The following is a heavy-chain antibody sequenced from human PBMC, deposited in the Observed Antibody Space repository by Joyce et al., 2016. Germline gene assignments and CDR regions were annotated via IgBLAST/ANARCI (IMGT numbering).Heavy chain of an antibody. Sequence: EVQLVESGGGLVQPGGSLSLSCAASGFTFSSYWMYGGRKAPGKGLGGVSRMNRDGSSTTYADSVKGRFTISRDNAKSTLYLQMNSLRAEDTAVYYCARLRRWSGPSDCWGQGTLVTVSS. CDR2: MNRDGSST. J-gene: IGHJ4*02. D-gene: IGHD4-23*01. CDR3: ARLRRWSGPSDC. CDR1: GFTFSSYW. V-gene: IGHV3-74*03.